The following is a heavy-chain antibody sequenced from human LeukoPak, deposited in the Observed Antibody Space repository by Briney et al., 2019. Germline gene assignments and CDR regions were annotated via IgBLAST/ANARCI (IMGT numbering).Heavy chain of an antibody. J-gene: IGHJ4*02. CDR3: AKRPSDYGDYVTYFDY. CDR2: ISDDGRNK. Sequence: GGSLRLSCAASGFSFISMHWVRQAPGKGLEWVGVISDDGRNKKYADSVNGRFTISRDNSKDTLYLQMNSLRDEDTAVYYCAKRPSDYGDYVTYFDYWGQGTLVTVSS. D-gene: IGHD4-17*01. V-gene: IGHV3-30*18. CDR1: GFSFIS.